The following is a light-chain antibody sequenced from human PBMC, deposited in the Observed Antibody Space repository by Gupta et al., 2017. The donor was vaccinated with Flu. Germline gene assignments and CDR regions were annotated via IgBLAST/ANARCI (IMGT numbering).Light chain of an antibody. J-gene: IGLJ3*02. V-gene: IGLV3-10*01. CDR1: ALPKNY. CDR2: EER. Sequence: SYELTQPPSVSVSPGQPARITCSGDALPKNYAYWYQQKSCQTPVLVIYEERKLPSGIPERFSGSNSGTTATVTISGALVEEEADYYCYSTDSSGNHGVFGGGTKLTVL. CDR3: YSTDSSGNHGV.